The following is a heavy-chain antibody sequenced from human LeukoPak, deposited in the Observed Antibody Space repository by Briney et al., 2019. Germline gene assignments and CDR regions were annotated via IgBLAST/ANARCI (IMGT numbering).Heavy chain of an antibody. V-gene: IGHV1-69*13. D-gene: IGHD3-22*01. Sequence: GASVTVSCTASGGTFSSYAISWVRQAPGQGLEWMGGIIPIFGTANYAQKFQGRVTITADESTSTAYMELSSLRSEDTAVYYCARDWYYYDSGGYYYALRYWGQGTLVTVSS. CDR3: ARDWYYYDSGGYYYALRY. CDR1: GGTFSSYA. J-gene: IGHJ4*02. CDR2: IIPIFGTA.